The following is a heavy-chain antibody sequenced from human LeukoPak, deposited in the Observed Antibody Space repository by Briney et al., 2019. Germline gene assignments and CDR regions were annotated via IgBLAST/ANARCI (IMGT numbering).Heavy chain of an antibody. CDR1: GYSVTSYW. Sequence: GESLKISCKGSGYSVTSYWIGWVRQMPGKGLEWMGIIYPDDSDTRYSPSFQGQVTISADKSISTAYLQWSSLKASDTAMYYCARGVGAITYYFDYWGQGTLVTVSS. J-gene: IGHJ4*02. V-gene: IGHV5-51*01. D-gene: IGHD1-26*01. CDR3: ARGVGAITYYFDY. CDR2: IYPDDSDT.